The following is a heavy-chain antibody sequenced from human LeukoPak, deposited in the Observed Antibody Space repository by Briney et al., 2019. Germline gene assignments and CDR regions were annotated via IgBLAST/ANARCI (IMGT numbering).Heavy chain of an antibody. V-gene: IGHV3-7*01. CDR3: ARGYTYGYIFYFDY. J-gene: IGHJ4*02. CDR2: IKQDGSEK. Sequence: GGSLRLSCAASGFTFSNYWMNWVRQAPGKGLEWVANIKQDGSEKYYVDSMRGRFTISRDNAKNSLYLQMNSLRAEDTAVYYCARGYTYGYIFYFDYWGQGTLVTVSS. D-gene: IGHD5-18*01. CDR1: GFTFSNYW.